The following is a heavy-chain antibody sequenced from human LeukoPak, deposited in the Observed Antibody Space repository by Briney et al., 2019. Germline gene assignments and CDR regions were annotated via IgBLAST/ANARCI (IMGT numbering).Heavy chain of an antibody. CDR3: ATTYYYDSSGSHDWFDP. Sequence: SEALSLTCTVSGGSISSSSYYWGWIRQPPGKGLEWIGSIYYSGSTYYNPSLKSRVTISVDTSKNQFSLKLSSVTAADTAVYYCATTYYYDSSGSHDWFDPWGQGTLVTVSS. V-gene: IGHV4-39*01. D-gene: IGHD3-22*01. CDR2: IYYSGST. CDR1: GGSISSSSYY. J-gene: IGHJ5*02.